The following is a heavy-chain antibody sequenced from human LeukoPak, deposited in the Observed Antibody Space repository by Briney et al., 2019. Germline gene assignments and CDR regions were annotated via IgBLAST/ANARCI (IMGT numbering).Heavy chain of an antibody. CDR3: ARDRRSVAAAGIIFDP. V-gene: IGHV1-18*01. CDR1: GYTFTSYG. CDR2: ISAYNGNT. J-gene: IGHJ5*02. D-gene: IGHD6-13*01. Sequence: ASVKVSCKASGYTFTSYGISWVRQAPGQGLEWMGWISAYNGNTNYAQKLQGRVTMTTDTSTSTAYMELRSLRSDDTAVYCCARDRRSVAAAGIIFDPWGQGTLVTVSS.